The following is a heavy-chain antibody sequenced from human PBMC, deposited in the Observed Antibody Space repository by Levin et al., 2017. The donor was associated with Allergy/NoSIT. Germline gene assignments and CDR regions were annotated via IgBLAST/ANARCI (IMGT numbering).Heavy chain of an antibody. D-gene: IGHD2-8*02. CDR2: IRGNSDAI. Sequence: SGGSLRLSCAASGFTFSTYPMNWVRQAPGKGLEWISYIRGNSDAISYADSVKGRFTISRDNAQNSLYLQMNSLRAADTAVYYCARAHSWSSDSWGQGTLVTVSS. CDR1: GFTFSTYP. CDR3: ARAHSWSSDS. V-gene: IGHV3-48*04. J-gene: IGHJ4*02.